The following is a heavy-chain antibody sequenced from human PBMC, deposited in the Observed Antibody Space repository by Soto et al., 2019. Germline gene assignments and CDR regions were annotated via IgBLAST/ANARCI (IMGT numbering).Heavy chain of an antibody. V-gene: IGHV4-38-2*02. Sequence: PSETLSLTCAVSGYSISLGYYWGWIRQPPGKGLEWIGSIYHSGNTYYNPSLKSRVSISLDTSKNHFSLELTSVTAADTAVYYCARDRSTYGGGGTGEVKENWFDPWGPGTLVTVSS. J-gene: IGHJ5*02. CDR3: ARDRSTYGGGGTGEVKENWFDP. D-gene: IGHD2-8*01. CDR2: IYHSGNT. CDR1: GYSISLGYY.